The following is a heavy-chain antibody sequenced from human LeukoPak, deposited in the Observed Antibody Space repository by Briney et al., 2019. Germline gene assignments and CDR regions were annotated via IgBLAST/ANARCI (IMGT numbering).Heavy chain of an antibody. CDR1: GGSMNSYY. Sequence: SETLSLTCSVSGGSMNSYYWSWIRQSPGKGLEWIGYIYYSGSTNYNPSLRSRVTISVDTSKNQFSLKLSSVTAADTAVYYCARHVWLQPFDYWGQGTLVTVSS. CDR3: ARHVWLQPFDY. J-gene: IGHJ4*02. D-gene: IGHD3-9*01. CDR2: IYYSGST. V-gene: IGHV4-59*08.